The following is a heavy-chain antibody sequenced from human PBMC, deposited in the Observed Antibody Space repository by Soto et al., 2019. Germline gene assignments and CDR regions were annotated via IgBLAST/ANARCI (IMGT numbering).Heavy chain of an antibody. CDR2: VSLYSDGT. V-gene: IGHV1-18*01. Sequence: QVQLVQSGGEVKRPGASVKVSCKTSGYTFSNYGITWVRQAHGQPLEWLGWVSLYSDGTNYAQKLQGRVSMTTDTSTTTAHMELRSLRSDDTAVYFCARVVPGAEAWFGPWGQGTLVTVSS. D-gene: IGHD2-2*01. CDR3: ARVVPGAEAWFGP. J-gene: IGHJ5*02. CDR1: GYTFSNYG.